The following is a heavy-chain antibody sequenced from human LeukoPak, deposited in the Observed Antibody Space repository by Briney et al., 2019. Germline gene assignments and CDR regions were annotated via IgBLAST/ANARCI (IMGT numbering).Heavy chain of an antibody. V-gene: IGHV3-21*01. CDR2: ISSRSGYI. J-gene: IGHJ4*02. CDR1: GFMFDTYS. Sequence: GGSLRLSCVGSGFMFDTYSMNWVRQAPGKGLEWASSISSRSGYIYYADSVKGRFTISRDNANNSVYLQMNRLKAEDTAVYYCARVRWGDFSPQCDYWGQGTLITVSS. D-gene: IGHD2-21*02. CDR3: ARVRWGDFSPQCDY.